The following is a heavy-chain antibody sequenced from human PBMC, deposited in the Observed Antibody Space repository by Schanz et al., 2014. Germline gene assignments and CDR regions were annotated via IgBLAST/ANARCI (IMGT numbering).Heavy chain of an antibody. Sequence: QVQMVQSGAEVKKPGASVKVSCKASGYPFSNYGISWLRQAPGQGLEWMGLINPYDDTIDYAKKFQGRFTMTRDTSTTTVYMELSSLRSDDTAMYYCVTEKRMESGTWAKAFDIWGQGTWVTVSS. D-gene: IGHD3-3*01. CDR3: VTEKRMESGTWAKAFDI. J-gene: IGHJ3*02. V-gene: IGHV1-18*01. CDR2: INPYDDTI. CDR1: GYPFSNYG.